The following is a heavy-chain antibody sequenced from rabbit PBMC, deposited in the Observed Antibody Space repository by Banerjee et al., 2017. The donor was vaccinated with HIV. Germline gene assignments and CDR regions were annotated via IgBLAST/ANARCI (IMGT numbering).Heavy chain of an antibody. V-gene: IGHV1S45*01. CDR3: VRDLYAVSSGYYDL. D-gene: IGHD1-1*01. CDR1: GFSFSNKYV. Sequence: QEQLEESGGDLVKPEGSLTLTCTASGFSFSNKYVMCWVRQAPGKGLEWIACINTSSGNTVYASWAKGRFTISKASSTTVTLQMTSLTTADTATYFCVRDLYAVSSGYYDLWGPGTLVTVS. CDR2: INTSSGNT. J-gene: IGHJ6*01.